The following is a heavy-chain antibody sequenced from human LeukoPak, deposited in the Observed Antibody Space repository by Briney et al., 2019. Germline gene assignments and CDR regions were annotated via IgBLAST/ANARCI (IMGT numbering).Heavy chain of an antibody. V-gene: IGHV3-48*03. Sequence: GGSLRLSCAASGFTFSSYEMNWVRQAPGKGLEWVSYISSSGSTIYYADSVKGRFTISRDNAKNPLYLQMNSLRAEDTAVYYGARGSGYSGDDFLPHPFDYWGQGTLVTVS. CDR3: ARGSGYSGDDFLPHPFDY. J-gene: IGHJ4*02. D-gene: IGHD5-12*01. CDR1: GFTFSSYE. CDR2: ISSSGSTI.